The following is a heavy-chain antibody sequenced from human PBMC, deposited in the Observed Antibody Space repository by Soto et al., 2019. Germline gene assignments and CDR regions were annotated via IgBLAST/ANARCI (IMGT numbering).Heavy chain of an antibody. D-gene: IGHD6-13*01. CDR1: GFTFGDYA. V-gene: IGHV3-49*03. CDR2: IRSKAYGGTT. Sequence: GGSLRLSCTASGFTFGDYAMSWFRQAPGKGLEWVGFIRSKAYGGTTEYAASVKGRFTISRDDSKSIAYLQMNSLKTEDTAVYYCTRDPVIAAAAPAAFDIWGQGTMVTVSS. J-gene: IGHJ3*02. CDR3: TRDPVIAAAAPAAFDI.